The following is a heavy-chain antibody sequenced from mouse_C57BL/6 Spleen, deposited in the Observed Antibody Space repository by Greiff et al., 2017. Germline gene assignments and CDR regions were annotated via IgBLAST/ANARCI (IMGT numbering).Heavy chain of an antibody. D-gene: IGHD1-1*01. CDR1: GYTFTSYW. J-gene: IGHJ2*01. CDR2: IDPSDSYT. Sequence: QVQLQQPGAELVMPGASVKLSCKASGYTFTSYWMHWVKQRPGQGLEWIGEIDPSDSYTNYNQKFKGKSTLTVDKSSSTAYMQLSSLTSEDSAVYYCANYGSSYVEYYFDYWGQGTTLTVSS. V-gene: IGHV1-69*01. CDR3: ANYGSSYVEYYFDY.